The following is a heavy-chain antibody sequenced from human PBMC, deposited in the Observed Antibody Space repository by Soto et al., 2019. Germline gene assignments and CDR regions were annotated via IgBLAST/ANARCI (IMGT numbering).Heavy chain of an antibody. CDR2: IIPIFGTA. CDR1: GGTFSSYA. D-gene: IGHD6-6*01. J-gene: IGHJ6*02. Sequence: QVQLVQSGAEVKKPGSSVKVSCKASGGTFSSYAISWVRQAPGQGLEWMGGIIPIFGTANYAQKFQGRVPITADKSTSAAYIELSSLRVEDTAVYYCAREMIEESSSHYYYYYVMDFLGQGTTVTVSS. V-gene: IGHV1-69*06. CDR3: AREMIEESSSHYYYYYVMDF.